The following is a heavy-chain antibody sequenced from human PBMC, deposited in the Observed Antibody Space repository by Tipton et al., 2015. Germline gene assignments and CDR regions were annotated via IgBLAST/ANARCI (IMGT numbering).Heavy chain of an antibody. V-gene: IGHV4-34*01. CDR2: INHSGNT. J-gene: IGHJ5*01. D-gene: IGHD3-16*02. Sequence: TLSLTCAVYGGSFSGYYWSWIRQPPGKGLEWIGEINHSGNTNYNPSLKSRVTISVDTSKNQFSLRLTSVTAADTAVYYCARGGGDDYIWGSSRFDSWGQGILVTVSS. CDR3: ARGGGDDYIWGSSRFDS. CDR1: GGSFSGYY.